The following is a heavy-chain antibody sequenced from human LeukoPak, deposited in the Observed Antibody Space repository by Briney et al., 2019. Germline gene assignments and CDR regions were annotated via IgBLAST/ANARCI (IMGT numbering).Heavy chain of an antibody. Sequence: GGSLRLSCAASGFTVSSNYMSWLRQAPGKGLEWVSVIYSGGSTYYADSVKGRFTISRDNSKNTLYLQMNSLRAEDTAVYYCARVADGYSHFDYWGQGTLVTVSS. D-gene: IGHD5-24*01. CDR1: GFTVSSNY. CDR3: ARVADGYSHFDY. CDR2: IYSGGST. V-gene: IGHV3-53*01. J-gene: IGHJ4*02.